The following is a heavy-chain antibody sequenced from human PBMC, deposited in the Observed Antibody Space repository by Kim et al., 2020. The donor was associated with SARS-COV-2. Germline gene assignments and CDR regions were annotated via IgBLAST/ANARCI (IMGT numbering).Heavy chain of an antibody. J-gene: IGHJ6*02. CDR3: AREAEYSYVDWGMDV. CDR2: INTNTGNP. V-gene: IGHV7-4-1*02. CDR1: GYTFTNYA. D-gene: IGHD5-18*01. Sequence: ASVKVSCKAXGYTFTNYAMNWVRQAPGQGLEWMGWINTNTGNPTYAQGFTGRFVFSLDTSVSTAYLQISSLKAEDTAVYYCAREAEYSYVDWGMDVWGQGTTVTVSS.